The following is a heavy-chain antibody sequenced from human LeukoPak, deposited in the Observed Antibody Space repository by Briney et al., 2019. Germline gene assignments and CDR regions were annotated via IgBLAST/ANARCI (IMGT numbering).Heavy chain of an antibody. CDR2: INQDGSAK. CDR3: ARDVHGGAFDY. J-gene: IGHJ4*02. D-gene: IGHD4-23*01. V-gene: IGHV3-7*01. Sequence: GGSLRLSCAASGFTFSDYWMNWVRQAPGKGLEWVANINQDGSAKYYVDSVKGRFTFSRDNAMNSLFLQMNSLRAEDTAVYYCARDVHGGAFDYWGQGTLVPVSS. CDR1: GFTFSDYW.